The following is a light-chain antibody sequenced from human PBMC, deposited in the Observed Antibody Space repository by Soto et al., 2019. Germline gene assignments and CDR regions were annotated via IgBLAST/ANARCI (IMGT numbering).Light chain of an antibody. J-gene: IGKJ1*01. CDR3: QQYSTYAGP. CDR1: QSVSSSY. Sequence: DIELTQSPGTLSSSLGDRATLSCRAGQSVSSSYLAWYQQKPGRAPRLLIYGASSRATGIPERFSGSGSGTEFTLTISRLQPDDFAVYYCQQYSTYAGPFGQGTKVDIK. V-gene: IGKV3-20*01. CDR2: GAS.